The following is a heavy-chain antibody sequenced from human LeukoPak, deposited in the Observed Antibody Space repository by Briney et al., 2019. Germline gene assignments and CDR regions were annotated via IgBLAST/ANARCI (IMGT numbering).Heavy chain of an antibody. CDR2: ISSDGDDK. D-gene: IGHD3-10*01. CDR3: ARRQRSKTSGSFLPVYYYYMDV. V-gene: IGHV3-21*01. J-gene: IGHJ6*03. Sequence: SGGSLRLSCVGSDFSFGIYTMVWVRQAPGKGLQWVSSISSDGDDKYYADSVKGRFTISRDNARNSVFLQMNSLRVEDTALYSCARRQRSKTSGSFLPVYYYYMDVWGKGTTVTVSS. CDR1: DFSFGIYT.